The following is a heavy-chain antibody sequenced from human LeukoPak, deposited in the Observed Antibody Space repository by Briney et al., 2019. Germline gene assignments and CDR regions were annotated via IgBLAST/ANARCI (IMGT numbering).Heavy chain of an antibody. Sequence: GGSLRLSCAASGFTFSSYAMSWVRQAPGKGLEWVSAISGSGGITYYADSVKGRFTISRDNSKNTLYLQMNSLRAEDTAVYYCAKEASGYDYVWGTRYYFDYWGQGTLVTVSS. CDR1: GFTFSSYA. V-gene: IGHV3-23*01. CDR3: AKEASGYDYVWGTRYYFDY. J-gene: IGHJ4*02. D-gene: IGHD3-16*01. CDR2: ISGSGGIT.